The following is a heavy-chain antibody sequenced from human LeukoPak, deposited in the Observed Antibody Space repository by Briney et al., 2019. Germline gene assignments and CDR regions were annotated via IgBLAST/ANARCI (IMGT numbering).Heavy chain of an antibody. D-gene: IGHD1-26*01. J-gene: IGHJ4*02. Sequence: SETLSLTCAVYGGSFSGYYWSWIRQPPGKGLEWIGEINHSGSTNYNPSLKSRVTISVDTSKNQFSLKLSSVTAADTAVYYCASVSGSYYPAFDYWGQGTLVTVSS. V-gene: IGHV4-34*01. CDR1: GGSFSGYY. CDR3: ASVSGSYYPAFDY. CDR2: INHSGST.